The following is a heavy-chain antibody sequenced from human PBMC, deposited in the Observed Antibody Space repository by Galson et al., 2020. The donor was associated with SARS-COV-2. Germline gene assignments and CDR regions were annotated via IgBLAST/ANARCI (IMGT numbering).Heavy chain of an antibody. J-gene: IGHJ4*02. CDR3: ARGTGYSSGWLTY. D-gene: IGHD6-19*01. CDR1: GFTFSSYW. Sequence: GESLKISCAASGFTFSSYWMSWVRQAPGKGLEWVANIKQDGSEQYYVDSVKGRFTISRDNAKNSLYLQMNSLRAEDTAVYYCARGTGYSSGWLTYWGQGTLVTVSS. V-gene: IGHV3-7*04. CDR2: IKQDGSEQ.